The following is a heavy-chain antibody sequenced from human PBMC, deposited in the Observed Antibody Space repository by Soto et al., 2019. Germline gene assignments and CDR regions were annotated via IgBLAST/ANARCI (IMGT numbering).Heavy chain of an antibody. CDR2: ISAYNGDT. J-gene: IGHJ4*02. CDR3: ARTHVPGAPHFDF. Sequence: ASVKVSCKASGYTFSSYRITWVRQAPGQGLEWVGWISAYNGDTSYAQKFQDRVTMTTDTSTTTTYTELRTLRSDDTAVYYWARTHVPGAPHFDFWGQGTLVTVSS. D-gene: IGHD2-2*01. CDR1: GYTFSSYR. V-gene: IGHV1-18*01.